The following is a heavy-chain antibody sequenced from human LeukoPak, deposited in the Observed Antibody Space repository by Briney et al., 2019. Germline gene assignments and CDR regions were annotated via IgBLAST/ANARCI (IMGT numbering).Heavy chain of an antibody. Sequence: PGGSLRLSCAASGFTFSSYGMHWVRQTPGKGLEWVAVIWYDGSNKYYADSVKGRFTISRDNSKNTLYLQMNSLRAEDTAVYYRARAGSGSSRPYYFDYWGQGTLVTVSS. CDR2: IWYDGSNK. V-gene: IGHV3-33*01. CDR1: GFTFSSYG. D-gene: IGHD1-26*01. CDR3: ARAGSGSSRPYYFDY. J-gene: IGHJ4*02.